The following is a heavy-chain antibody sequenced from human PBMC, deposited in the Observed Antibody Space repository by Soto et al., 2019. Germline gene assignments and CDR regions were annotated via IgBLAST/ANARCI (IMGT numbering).Heavy chain of an antibody. CDR2: ISGSGGST. CDR3: AKVDILTGYAIDY. CDR1: GFTFSSYA. V-gene: IGHV3-23*01. J-gene: IGHJ4*02. D-gene: IGHD3-9*01. Sequence: PGGSLRLSCAASGFTFSSYAISRVLQAPGKGLEWVSAISGSGGSTYYADSVKGRFTISRDNSKNTLYLQMNSLRAEDTAVYYCAKVDILTGYAIDYWGQGTLVTGSS.